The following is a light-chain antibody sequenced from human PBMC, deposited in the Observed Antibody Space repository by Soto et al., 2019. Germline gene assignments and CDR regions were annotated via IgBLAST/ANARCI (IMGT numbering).Light chain of an antibody. CDR3: CSYAGSSTPHV. Sequence: QSALTQPASVSGSPGQSITISCTGTSGDIGSYNLVSWYQHHPGKAPQLMIYEVNKRPSGVSDRFSGSKSGNTASLTISGLQSEDETDYYCCSYAGSSTPHVLGTRTKLTVL. J-gene: IGLJ1*01. CDR2: EVN. V-gene: IGLV2-23*02. CDR1: SGDIGSYNL.